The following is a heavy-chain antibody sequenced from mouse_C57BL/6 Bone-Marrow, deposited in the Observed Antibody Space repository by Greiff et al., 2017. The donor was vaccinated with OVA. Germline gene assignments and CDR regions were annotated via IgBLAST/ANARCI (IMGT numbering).Heavy chain of an antibody. CDR3: ARDAEGYYPYWYFDV. CDR1: GFTFSDFY. CDR2: SRNKANDYTT. Sequence: LVESGGGLVQSGRSLRLSCATSGFTFSDFYMEWVRQAPGKGLEWIAASRNKANDYTTEYSASVKGRFIVSRDTSQSILYLQMNALRAEDTAIYYCARDAEGYYPYWYFDVWGTGTTVTVSS. V-gene: IGHV7-1*01. D-gene: IGHD2-3*01. J-gene: IGHJ1*03.